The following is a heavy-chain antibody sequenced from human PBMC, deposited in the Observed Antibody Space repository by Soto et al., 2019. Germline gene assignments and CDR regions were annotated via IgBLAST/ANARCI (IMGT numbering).Heavy chain of an antibody. CDR3: ARVSSSWYKDYFDY. D-gene: IGHD6-13*01. J-gene: IGHJ4*02. CDR2: IIPIFGTT. Sequence: QVQLVQSGAEVKKPGSSVKVSCKASGGTFSNYAISWVRQAPGQGLEWMGGIIPIFGTTNYAQRFQGRVTITEDEATSTAYMELSSLRSEDTAVYYCARVSSSWYKDYFDYWGQGTLVTVSS. CDR1: GGTFSNYA. V-gene: IGHV1-69*12.